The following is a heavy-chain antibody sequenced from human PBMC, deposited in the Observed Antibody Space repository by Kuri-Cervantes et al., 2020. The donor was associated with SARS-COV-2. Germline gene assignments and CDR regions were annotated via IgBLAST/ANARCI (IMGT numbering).Heavy chain of an antibody. Sequence: SETLSLTCTVSGGSISSGGYYWSWIRQHPGKGLEWIGYIYYSGSTYYNPSLKSRVTISVDTSKNQFSLKLSSVTAADTAVYYCARDLIVGATGNFDYFDYWGQGTLVTVSS. CDR2: IYYSGST. V-gene: IGHV4-31*03. CDR3: ARDLIVGATGNFDYFDY. CDR1: GGSISSGGYY. D-gene: IGHD1-26*01. J-gene: IGHJ4*02.